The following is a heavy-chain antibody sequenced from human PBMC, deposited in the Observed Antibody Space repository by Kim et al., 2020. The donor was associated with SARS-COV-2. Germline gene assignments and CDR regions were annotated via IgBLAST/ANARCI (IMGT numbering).Heavy chain of an antibody. J-gene: IGHJ4*02. Sequence: YDGSTKYYADSVKGRFTISRDNAKNKLYLQMTSLRAKDTAVYYCAGGYDYWGQGTLVTVSS. CDR3: AGGYDY. D-gene: IGHD3-22*01. CDR2: YDGSTK. V-gene: IGHV3-33*01.